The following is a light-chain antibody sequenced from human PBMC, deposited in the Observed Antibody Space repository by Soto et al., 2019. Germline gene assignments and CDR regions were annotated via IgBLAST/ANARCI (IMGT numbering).Light chain of an antibody. J-gene: IGKJ3*01. CDR3: KQYRRSPFT. V-gene: IGKV3-20*01. CDR1: QSVSSSY. CDR2: GAS. Sequence: EIVLTQSPGTLSLSPGERATLSCRASQSVSSSYLAWYQQKPGQAPRLLIYGASSSATGILDRFSGSWSGTDFSLTISRQEPEGYAVYYSKQYRRSPFTFVPVTIVDI.